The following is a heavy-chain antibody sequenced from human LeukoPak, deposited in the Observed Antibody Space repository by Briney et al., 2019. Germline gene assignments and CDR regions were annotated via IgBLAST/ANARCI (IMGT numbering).Heavy chain of an antibody. D-gene: IGHD1-1*01. V-gene: IGHV3-48*03. Sequence: GGSLRLSCAASGFTFSNYEMNWVRQAPGKGLEWVSYIYSSGSTIYYADSVKGRFTISRDNAKNSLYLQMDSLRAEDTAVYYCAREATNDYFDFWGQGTLVTVSS. CDR2: IYSSGSTI. J-gene: IGHJ4*02. CDR3: AREATNDYFDF. CDR1: GFTFSNYE.